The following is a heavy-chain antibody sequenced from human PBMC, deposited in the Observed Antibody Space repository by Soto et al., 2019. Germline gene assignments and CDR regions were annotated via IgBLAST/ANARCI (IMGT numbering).Heavy chain of an antibody. Sequence: QITLKESGPTLVKPTQTLTLTCSFSGFSLSTSGVGVGWIRQPPGKALEWLALIYGDDDKHYSPFLKSRLTIAKDTSRNQVVLTMTNMDPVDTATYYCAHILIGGGYDILTGYRSSYFAYWGQGTLVTVSS. J-gene: IGHJ4*02. V-gene: IGHV2-5*02. CDR1: GFSLSTSGVG. CDR3: AHILIGGGYDILTGYRSSYFAY. CDR2: IYGDDDK. D-gene: IGHD3-9*01.